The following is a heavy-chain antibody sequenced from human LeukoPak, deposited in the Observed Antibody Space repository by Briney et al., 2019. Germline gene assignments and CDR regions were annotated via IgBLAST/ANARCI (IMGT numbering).Heavy chain of an antibody. V-gene: IGHV3-48*03. CDR2: ISSSGSTI. D-gene: IGHD3-3*01. Sequence: GGSLRLSCAASGFTFSSYEMNWVRQAPGKGLEWVSYISSSGSTIYYADSVKGRFTISRDNAKNSLFLQMNSLRAEDTAVYYCARDRITDFWSGYYTNYFDYWGQGTLVTVSS. CDR3: ARDRITDFWSGYYTNYFDY. CDR1: GFTFSSYE. J-gene: IGHJ4*02.